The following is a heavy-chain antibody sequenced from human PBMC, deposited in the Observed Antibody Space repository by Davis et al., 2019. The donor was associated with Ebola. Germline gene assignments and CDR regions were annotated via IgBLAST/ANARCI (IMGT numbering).Heavy chain of an antibody. CDR3: AKDILEDTAMATDY. Sequence: PGGSLRLSCAASGFTFSNAWMSWVRHAPGKGLEWVSGISWNSGSIGYADSVKGRFTISRDNAKNTLYLQMNSLRAEDTAVYYCAKDILEDTAMATDYWGQGTLVTVSS. CDR2: ISWNSGSI. CDR1: GFTFSNAW. V-gene: IGHV3-9*01. J-gene: IGHJ4*02. D-gene: IGHD5-18*01.